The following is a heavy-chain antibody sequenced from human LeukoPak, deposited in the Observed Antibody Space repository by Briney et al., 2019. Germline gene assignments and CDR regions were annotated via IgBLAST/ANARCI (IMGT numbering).Heavy chain of an antibody. Sequence: GGSLRLSCAASGFTFSSYWMHWVRQAPGKGLVWVSRINSDGSSTSYADSVKGRFTISRDNAKNSLYLQMNSLRAEDTAVYYCAREGTVLRFLESHGYFDYWGQGTLVTVSS. V-gene: IGHV3-74*01. J-gene: IGHJ4*02. D-gene: IGHD3-3*01. CDR1: GFTFSSYW. CDR3: AREGTVLRFLESHGYFDY. CDR2: INSDGSST.